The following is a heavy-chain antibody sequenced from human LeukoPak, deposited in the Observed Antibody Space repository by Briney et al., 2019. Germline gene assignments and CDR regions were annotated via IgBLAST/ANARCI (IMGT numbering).Heavy chain of an antibody. CDR1: HYSISSGDD. Sequence: SETLSLTCVVSHYSISSGDDWGWIRQPPGKGPEWIGSIYYSGSTHYNPSLKSRVIMSVDTSKNQFSLKLRSVTAADTALYYCARNSSGRYFDYWGQGTLVTVSS. CDR3: ARNSSGRYFDY. CDR2: IYYSGST. D-gene: IGHD6-19*01. V-gene: IGHV4-38-2*01. J-gene: IGHJ4*02.